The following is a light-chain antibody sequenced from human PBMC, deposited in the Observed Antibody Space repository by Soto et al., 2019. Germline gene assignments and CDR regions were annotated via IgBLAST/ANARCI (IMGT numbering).Light chain of an antibody. CDR3: TSYTSSTTPFYV. CDR2: EVS. J-gene: IGLJ1*01. V-gene: IGLV2-14*01. CDR1: NSEVGAYNY. Sequence: QTVLTQPASVSGSPGQSITISCTGTNSEVGAYNYVSWFQQHPGRAPKLIIFEVSNRPSGISNRFSGSKSGNTASLTISGLQAEDEADYYCTSYTSSTTPFYVFGTGTKVTVL.